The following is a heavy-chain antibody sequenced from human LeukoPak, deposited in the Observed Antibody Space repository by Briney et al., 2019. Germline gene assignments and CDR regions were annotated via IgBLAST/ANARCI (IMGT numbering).Heavy chain of an antibody. CDR3: SRVLSSIARRKDY. CDR2: ISSSSSAI. D-gene: IGHD6-6*01. Sequence: PGGSLRLSCAASGVTSSTYSMSWFRQAPGGGLEWVLDISSSSSAIYYADSVKGRFTISRDNVKNSVYLPMNRLRTEDAAVDSWSRVLSSIARRKDYWGQGTLVTVSS. V-gene: IGHV3-48*04. J-gene: IGHJ4*02. CDR1: GVTSSTYS.